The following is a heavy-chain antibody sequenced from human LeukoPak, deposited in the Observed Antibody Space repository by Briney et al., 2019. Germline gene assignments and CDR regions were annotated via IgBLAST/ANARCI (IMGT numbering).Heavy chain of an antibody. CDR2: IYYSGST. D-gene: IGHD6-6*01. V-gene: IGHV4-59*08. CDR1: GGSISSYY. J-gene: IGHJ4*02. CDR3: ARLRLLDSSSSD. Sequence: SETLSLTCTVSGGSISSYYWSWIRQPPGKGLEWIGYIYYSGSTNYNPSLKSRVTISVDTSKNQFSLKLNSVTAADTAVYYCARLRLLDSSSSDWGQGTLVTVSS.